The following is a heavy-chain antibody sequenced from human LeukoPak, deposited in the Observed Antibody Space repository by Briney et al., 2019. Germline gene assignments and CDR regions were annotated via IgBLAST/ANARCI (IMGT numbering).Heavy chain of an antibody. Sequence: ASLKVSCKASGYTFTTYNIHWVRQAPGQGLEWMGIINPSGYYTTYAQKFQGRVTMTRDTSTSTVHMELSSLTSEDTAVYYCARDGVFDYWGQGTLVTVSS. V-gene: IGHV1-46*01. CDR1: GYTFTTYN. CDR3: ARDGVFDY. D-gene: IGHD3-10*01. CDR2: INPSGYYT. J-gene: IGHJ4*02.